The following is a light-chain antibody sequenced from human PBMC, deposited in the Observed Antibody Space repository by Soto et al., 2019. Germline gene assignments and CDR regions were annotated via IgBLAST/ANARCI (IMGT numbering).Light chain of an antibody. J-gene: IGKJ1*01. V-gene: IGKV1-17*01. Sequence: DIQITQSPSSRFSSIGDRFTITLRASQGIKNDLAWYQQKPGKAPKRLIYAVSSLQSGVPSRFSGSGSETDFTLTISSLQPEDFATYYCQQYKSYPWTFGQGTKVDIK. CDR1: QGIKND. CDR2: AVS. CDR3: QQYKSYPWT.